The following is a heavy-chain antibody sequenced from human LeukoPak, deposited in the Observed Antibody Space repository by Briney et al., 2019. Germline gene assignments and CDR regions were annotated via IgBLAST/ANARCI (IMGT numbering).Heavy chain of an antibody. J-gene: IGHJ4*02. D-gene: IGHD5-18*01. CDR2: IYYSGST. CDR1: GGSISSSTYY. Sequence: SETLSLTCTVSGGSISSSTYYWGWIRQPPGKGLEWIGSIYYSGSTYYNPSLKSRVTISVDTSENQLSLKLSSVTAADTAVYYCASAKVYSYGEIDYWGQGTLVSVSS. CDR3: ASAKVYSYGEIDY. V-gene: IGHV4-39*07.